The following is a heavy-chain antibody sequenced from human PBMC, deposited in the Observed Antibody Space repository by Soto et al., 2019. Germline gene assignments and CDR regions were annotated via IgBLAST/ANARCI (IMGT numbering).Heavy chain of an antibody. CDR2: INSDGSTT. D-gene: IGHD3-10*01. CDR3: ATLVSSGSSLDH. J-gene: IGHJ4*02. CDR1: GFTLRSYW. V-gene: IGHV3-74*01. Sequence: EVQLVESGGGLVQPGGSLRLSCGASGFTLRSYWMHWVRQAPGKGLVWVSNINSDGSTTNYADSVKGRFTISRDNAKNTLYLQMNSLRADDTAVYFCATLVSSGSSLDHWGQGTLVTVSS.